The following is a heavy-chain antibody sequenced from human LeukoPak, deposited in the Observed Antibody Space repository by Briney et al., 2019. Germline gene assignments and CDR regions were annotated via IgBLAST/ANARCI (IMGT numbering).Heavy chain of an antibody. CDR2: INPSGGST. V-gene: IGHV1-46*01. J-gene: IGHJ5*02. Sequence: ASVKVSCKASGYTFTSYYMHWVRQAPGQGLEWMGIINPSGGSTSYAQKFQGRVTMTRDTSTSTVYMELSSLRSEDTAVYYCARVQDEGYCSGGSCSNWFDPWGQGTLVTVSS. D-gene: IGHD2-15*01. CDR1: GYTFTSYY. CDR3: ARVQDEGYCSGGSCSNWFDP.